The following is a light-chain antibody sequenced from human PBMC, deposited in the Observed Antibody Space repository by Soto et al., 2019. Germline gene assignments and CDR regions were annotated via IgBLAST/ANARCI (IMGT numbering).Light chain of an antibody. CDR1: QSVSSSY. V-gene: IGKV3-20*01. Sequence: EIVLTQSPGTLSFSPGERATLSFVAIQSVSSSYLAWYQQKPGQAPRLLIYDASSRATGIPDRFSGSGSGTDFTLTISRLEPEDFAVYYCQQYGSSPPWTFGQGTKVDIK. CDR3: QQYGSSPPWT. CDR2: DAS. J-gene: IGKJ1*01.